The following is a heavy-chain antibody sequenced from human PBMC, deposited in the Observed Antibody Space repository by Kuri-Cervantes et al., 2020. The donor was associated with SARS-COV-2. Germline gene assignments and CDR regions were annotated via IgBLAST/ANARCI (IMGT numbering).Heavy chain of an antibody. Sequence: LSLTCAASGFTFRGYSMNWIRQAPGKGLEWVASIDSSSYYIYHADSVKGRLTISRDNAKTSLYLQMNSLKPEDTAVYYCAREEGGELGEAFDYWGQGALVTVSS. CDR2: IDSSSYYI. V-gene: IGHV3-21*01. CDR1: GFTFRGYS. J-gene: IGHJ4*02. D-gene: IGHD7-27*01. CDR3: AREEGGELGEAFDY.